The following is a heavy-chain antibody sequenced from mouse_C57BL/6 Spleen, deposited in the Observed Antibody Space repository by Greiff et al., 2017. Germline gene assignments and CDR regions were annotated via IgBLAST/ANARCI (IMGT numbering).Heavy chain of an antibody. CDR2: IYPSDSET. V-gene: IGHV1-61*01. Sequence: QVQLQQPGAELVRPGSSVKLSCKASGYTFTSYWMDWVKQRPGQGLEWIGNIYPSDSETHYNQKFKDKATLTVDKSSSTAYMQLSSLTSEDSAVYYCATLTTRAGFAYWGQGTLVTVSA. CDR1: GYTFTSYW. CDR3: ATLTTRAGFAY. J-gene: IGHJ3*01. D-gene: IGHD1-1*01.